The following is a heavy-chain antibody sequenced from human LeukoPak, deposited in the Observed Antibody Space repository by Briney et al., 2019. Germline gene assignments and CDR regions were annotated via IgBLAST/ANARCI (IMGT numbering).Heavy chain of an antibody. D-gene: IGHD3-22*01. CDR1: RYTFTSYD. CDR2: VNPNSGNT. J-gene: IGHJ4*02. CDR3: ARRSDDYDSSAYYH. Sequence: GASVKVSCKTSRYTFTSYDLNWVRQATGQGLEWMGWVNPNSGNTGYAQKFQGRVTMTMDPSISTAYMELSSLRSEDTAVYYCARRSDDYDSSAYYHRGQGTLVTVSS. V-gene: IGHV1-8*01.